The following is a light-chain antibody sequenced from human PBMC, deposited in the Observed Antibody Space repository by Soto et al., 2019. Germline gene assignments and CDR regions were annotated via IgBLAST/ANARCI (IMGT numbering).Light chain of an antibody. J-gene: IGKJ4*01. Sequence: EIVLTQSPATLSLSPGERATLSCRASQSVNSYLAWYQQKPGQAPRLLIYDASSRATGIPARFSGSGSGTDFPLTISSLEPEDFAVYYCQQRSNWPLLTFGGGAKVELK. CDR3: QQRSNWPLLT. CDR2: DAS. V-gene: IGKV3-11*01. CDR1: QSVNSY.